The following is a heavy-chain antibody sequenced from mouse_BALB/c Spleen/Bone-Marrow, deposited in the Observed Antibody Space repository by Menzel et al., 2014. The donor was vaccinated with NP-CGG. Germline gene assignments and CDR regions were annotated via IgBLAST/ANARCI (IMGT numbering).Heavy chain of an antibody. CDR2: FYPGSGSI. CDR3: ARQEGSWYFDV. J-gene: IGHJ1*01. Sequence: QGLEWIGWFYPGSGSIKYNEKFKDKATLTADKSSSTVYMELSRLTSEDSAVYFCARQEGSWYFDVWGAGTTVTVSS. V-gene: IGHV1-62-2*01.